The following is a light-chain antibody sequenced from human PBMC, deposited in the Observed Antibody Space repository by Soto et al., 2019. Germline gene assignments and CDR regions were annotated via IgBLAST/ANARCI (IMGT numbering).Light chain of an antibody. CDR2: DAS. CDR3: HQYNNWPPWT. Sequence: EIVMTQSPATLSLSPGERATLSCRASQSVGSNLAWYQQKPGQAPRLLIYDASTRATGIPARFSGSGSGTEFTLTISSLQSEDFAVYYCHQYNNWPPWTFGQGTKVDIK. J-gene: IGKJ1*01. V-gene: IGKV3-15*01. CDR1: QSVGSN.